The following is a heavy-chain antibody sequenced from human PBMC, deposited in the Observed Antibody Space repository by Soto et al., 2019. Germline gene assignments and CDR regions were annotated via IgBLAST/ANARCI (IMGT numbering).Heavy chain of an antibody. J-gene: IGHJ4*02. CDR1: GFTFSAYY. CDR3: ARDLPYYDSSAYFEY. Sequence: GGSLRLSYAASGFTFSAYYMSWIRPAPGKGMEWVSYISSSVNTIYYADSVEGRFTISRDNAKNSLYLQMNSLRAEDTAVYYCARDLPYYDSSAYFEYWGQGTLVTVSS. V-gene: IGHV3-11*01. D-gene: IGHD3-22*01. CDR2: ISSSVNTI.